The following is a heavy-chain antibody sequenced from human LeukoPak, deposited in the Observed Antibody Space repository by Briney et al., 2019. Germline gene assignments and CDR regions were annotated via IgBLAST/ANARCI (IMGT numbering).Heavy chain of an antibody. CDR3: AVSGYYSTNYYYYMDV. Sequence: PGGSLRLSCAASGFTFSSYAMSWVRQAPGKGLEWVSAISGSGGSTYYADSVKGRFTISRDNSKNTLYLQMNSLRAEDTAVYYCAVSGYYSTNYYYYMDVWGKGTTVTVSS. D-gene: IGHD3-3*01. CDR2: ISGSGGST. J-gene: IGHJ6*03. CDR1: GFTFSSYA. V-gene: IGHV3-23*01.